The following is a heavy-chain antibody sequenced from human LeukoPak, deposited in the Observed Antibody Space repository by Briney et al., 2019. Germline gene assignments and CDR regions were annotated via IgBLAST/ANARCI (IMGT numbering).Heavy chain of an antibody. CDR2: IIPIFDTT. D-gene: IGHD6-19*01. J-gene: IGHJ4*02. CDR3: ARGGDAGVWYYYCDF. CDR1: GGTFGNYA. Sequence: GSSVKVSCKTSGGTFGNYAINWVRQAPGHGLEWMGGIIPIFDTTNYAQKFQGRVTIIADESTTTAYMEPSSLRSEDTAMYYCARGGDAGVWYYYCDFWGQGTQVTVSS. V-gene: IGHV1-69*01.